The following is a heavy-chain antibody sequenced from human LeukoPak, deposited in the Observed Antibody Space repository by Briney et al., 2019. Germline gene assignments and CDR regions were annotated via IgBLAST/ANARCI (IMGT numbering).Heavy chain of an antibody. CDR3: ARIHGSGSYYNFGDYYYMDV. J-gene: IGHJ6*03. D-gene: IGHD3-10*01. CDR1: GGSISSSSYY. V-gene: IGHV4-39*01. CDR2: IYYSGST. Sequence: SETLSLTCTFSGGSISSSSYYWGWIRQPPGKGLEWIGSIYYSGSTYYNPSLKSRVTISVDTSKNQFSLKLSSVTAADTAVYYCARIHGSGSYYNFGDYYYMDVWGKGTTVTVSS.